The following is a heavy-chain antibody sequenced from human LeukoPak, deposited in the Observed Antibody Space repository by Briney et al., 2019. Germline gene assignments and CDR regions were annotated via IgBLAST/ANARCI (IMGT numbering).Heavy chain of an antibody. CDR3: AKDSTYDSSGYYYV. CDR2: ISGSGGST. CDR1: GFTFSSYW. D-gene: IGHD3-22*01. Sequence: PGGSLRLSCAASGFTFSSYWMHWVRQAPGKGLEWVSAISGSGGSTYYADSVKGRFTISRDNSKNTLYLQMNSLRAEDTAVYYCAKDSTYDSSGYYYVWGQGTLVTVSP. V-gene: IGHV3-23*01. J-gene: IGHJ4*02.